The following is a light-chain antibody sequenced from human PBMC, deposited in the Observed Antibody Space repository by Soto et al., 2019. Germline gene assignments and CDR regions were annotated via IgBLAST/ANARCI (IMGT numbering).Light chain of an antibody. CDR3: QQTRAYPST. CDR2: TAS. V-gene: IGKV1-9*01. Sequence: IQLTQSPASLSASVGGRVTFTCRASQDIAIYLAWYQQKPGEAPNLLIHTASTLHGGVPSRFSGSGSGTDFTLTITSLQAEDFATYYCQQTRAYPSTFGGGTKVDIK. J-gene: IGKJ4*01. CDR1: QDIAIY.